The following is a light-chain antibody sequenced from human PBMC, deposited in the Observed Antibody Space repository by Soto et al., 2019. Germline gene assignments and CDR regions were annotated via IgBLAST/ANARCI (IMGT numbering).Light chain of an antibody. J-gene: IGKJ1*01. CDR3: QQYGSSPWT. CDR1: QSASSRY. Sequence: EIVLTQSPGTLSLSPGERATLSCRAGQSASSRYLAWYQQKPDQAPRLLIYGASSRATGIPDRFSGSGSGTDFTLTISRLEPEDFAVYYCQQYGSSPWTSGQGTKVEIK. V-gene: IGKV3-20*01. CDR2: GAS.